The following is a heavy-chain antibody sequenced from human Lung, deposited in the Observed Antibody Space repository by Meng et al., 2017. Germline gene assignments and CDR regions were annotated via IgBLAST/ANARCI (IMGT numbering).Heavy chain of an antibody. CDR2: INDSGSS. V-gene: IGHV4-34*02. J-gene: IGHJ4*02. D-gene: IGHD4-23*01. Sequence: QVQLQQWGAGLLKPSETLSLTCAVYGGAFRDYYWSWFRQTPGKGLEWIGDINDSGSSNSNLSLKSRVTMSVDTTKKQFSLTLNSVTAADTAVYYCARGWLLSPPFYFDFWGRGVLVTVSS. CDR3: ARGWLLSPPFYFDF. CDR1: GGAFRDYY.